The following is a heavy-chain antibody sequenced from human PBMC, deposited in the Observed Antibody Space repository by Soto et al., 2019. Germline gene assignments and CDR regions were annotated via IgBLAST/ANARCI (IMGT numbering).Heavy chain of an antibody. CDR3: AKDMFSSSSAATFDY. CDR1: GFIFDDYA. CDR2: ISWQSGSI. J-gene: IGHJ4*02. Sequence: EVQLVLSGGGLAQPGRSLRLSCAASGFIFDDYAMHWVRQAPGKGLEWVSGISWQSGSIRYADSVKGRFTISRDNAKNSLYLQMNSLRVEDTALYYCAKDMFSSSSAATFDYWCQGILVTVSS. D-gene: IGHD6-6*01. V-gene: IGHV3-9*01.